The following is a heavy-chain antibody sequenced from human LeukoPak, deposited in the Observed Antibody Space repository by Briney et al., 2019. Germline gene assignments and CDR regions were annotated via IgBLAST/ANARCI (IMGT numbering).Heavy chain of an antibody. Sequence: PGGSLRLSCAASGFTFSSYSMNWVRQAPGKGLEWVSSISRSSSYIYYADSVKGRFTISRDNAKNSLYLQMNSLRAEDTAVYYCARDHGRSNSYYMDVWGKGTTVTVSS. CDR1: GFTFSSYS. CDR3: ARDHGRSNSYYMDV. CDR2: ISRSSSYI. V-gene: IGHV3-21*01. D-gene: IGHD2-8*01. J-gene: IGHJ6*03.